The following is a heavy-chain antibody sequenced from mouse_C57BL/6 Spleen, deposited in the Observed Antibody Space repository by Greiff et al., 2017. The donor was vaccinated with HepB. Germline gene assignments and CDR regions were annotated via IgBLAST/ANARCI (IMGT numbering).Heavy chain of an antibody. CDR2: ISDGGSYT. CDR3: ARDRDGYFDV. J-gene: IGHJ1*03. Sequence: EVMLVESGGGLVKPGGSLKLSCAASGFTFSSYAMSWVRQTPEKRLEWVATISDGGSYTYYPDNVKGRFTISRDNAKNNLYLQMSHLKSEDTAMYYCARDRDGYFDVWGTGTTVTVSS. CDR1: GFTFSSYA. V-gene: IGHV5-4*01. D-gene: IGHD3-1*01.